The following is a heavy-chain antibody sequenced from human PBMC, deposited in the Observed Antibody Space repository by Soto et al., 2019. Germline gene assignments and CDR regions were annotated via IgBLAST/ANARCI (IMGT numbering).Heavy chain of an antibody. D-gene: IGHD5-18*01. J-gene: IGHJ6*03. CDR1: GFTFSDYY. CDR2: ISSSGSTI. V-gene: IGHV3-11*01. CDR3: ARDLYSYGPDVYYYYYYMDV. Sequence: GGSLRLSCAASGFTFSDYYMSWIRQAPGKGLEWVSYISSSGSTIYYADSVKGRYTISRDNAKNSLYLQMNSLRAEDTAVYYCARDLYSYGPDVYYYYYYMDVWGKGTTVTVSS.